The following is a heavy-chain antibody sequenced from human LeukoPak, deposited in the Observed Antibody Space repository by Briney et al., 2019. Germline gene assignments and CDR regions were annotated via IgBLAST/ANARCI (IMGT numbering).Heavy chain of an antibody. V-gene: IGHV3-23*01. CDR3: AKDSPGPLGVDY. J-gene: IGHJ4*02. CDR2: ITGIGGST. CDR1: GLPFSNYD. D-gene: IGHD3-10*01. Sequence: PGGSLRLSCAVSGLPFSNYDLSWVRQTPGRGLEWVSAITGIGGSTFYADSVKGRFTISRDNSKDTLYLQMNSLRADDTAVYYCAKDSPGPLGVDYWGQGTLVTVSS.